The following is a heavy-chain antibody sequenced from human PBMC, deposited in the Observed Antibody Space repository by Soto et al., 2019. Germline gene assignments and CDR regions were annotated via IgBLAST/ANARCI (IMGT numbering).Heavy chain of an antibody. CDR2: ISGSGGST. Sequence: GGSLRLSCAASGFTFSSYAMSWVRQAPGKGLEWVSAISGSGGSTYYADSVKGRFTISRDNSKNTLYLQMNSLRAEDTVVYYCAKVSSGWYSNFDYWGQGTLVTVSS. CDR1: GFTFSSYA. J-gene: IGHJ4*02. CDR3: AKVSSGWYSNFDY. V-gene: IGHV3-23*01. D-gene: IGHD6-19*01.